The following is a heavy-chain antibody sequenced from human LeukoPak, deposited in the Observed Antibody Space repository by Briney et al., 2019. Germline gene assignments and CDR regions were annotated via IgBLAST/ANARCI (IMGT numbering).Heavy chain of an antibody. D-gene: IGHD3-9*01. V-gene: IGHV4-61*02. CDR3: ARTDLLTGYYYFDY. J-gene: IGHJ4*02. CDR1: GGSISSGTYF. CDR2: IYTTGST. Sequence: SETLSLTCIVSGGSISSGTYFWSWIRQPAGKGLEWIGRIYTTGSTNNNPSLKSRVTISLDMSKNQFSLKLSSVTAADTAVYYCARTDLLTGYYYFDYWGQGALVTVSS.